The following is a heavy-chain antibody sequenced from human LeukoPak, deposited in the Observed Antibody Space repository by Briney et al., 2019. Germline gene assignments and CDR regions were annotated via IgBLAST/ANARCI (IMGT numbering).Heavy chain of an antibody. J-gene: IGHJ5*02. Sequence: SETLSLTCTVSGGSISSGGYYWSWIRQPPGKGLEWIGYIYYSGSTSYNPSLKSRVTISIDTSKTQFSLKLSSVTAADTAVYYCARDGDAYSSSGNNWFDPWGQGTLVTVSS. CDR3: ARDGDAYSSSGNNWFDP. D-gene: IGHD6-6*01. CDR2: IYYSGST. CDR1: GGSISSGGYY. V-gene: IGHV4-61*08.